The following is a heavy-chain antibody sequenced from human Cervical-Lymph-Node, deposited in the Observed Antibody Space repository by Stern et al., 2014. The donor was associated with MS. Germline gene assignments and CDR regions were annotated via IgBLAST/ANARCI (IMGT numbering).Heavy chain of an antibody. CDR1: GFTFTSSA. CDR2: IVVGSGNT. CDR3: AADQDYGDYGDLFDY. V-gene: IGHV1-58*01. Sequence: HLVESGPEVKKPGTSVKVSCKASGFTFTSSAVQWVRQARGQRLEGIGWIVVGSGNTNYAQKFQERVTITRDMSTSTAYMELSSLRSEDTAVYYCAADQDYGDYGDLFDYWGKGTLVTVSS. J-gene: IGHJ4*02. D-gene: IGHD4-17*01.